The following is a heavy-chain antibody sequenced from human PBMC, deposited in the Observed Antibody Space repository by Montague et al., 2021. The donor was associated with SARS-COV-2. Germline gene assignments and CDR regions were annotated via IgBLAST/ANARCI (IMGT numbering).Heavy chain of an antibody. CDR2: IYYSGST. CDR1: GGSISSGGYY. D-gene: IGHD3-9*01. Sequence: TLSLTCTVSGGSISSGGYYWSWLRPHPGKGLEWFGYIYYSGSTYYNPSLKSRVTISVDTYKNQFSLKLSSVTAADTAVYYCARTYYDILTGYYNFDYWGQGTLVTVSS. J-gene: IGHJ4*02. CDR3: ARTYYDILTGYYNFDY. V-gene: IGHV4-31*03.